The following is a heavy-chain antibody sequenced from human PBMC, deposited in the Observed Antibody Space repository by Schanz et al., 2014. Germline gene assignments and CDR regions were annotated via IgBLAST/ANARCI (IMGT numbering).Heavy chain of an antibody. CDR1: GFTFSNYD. CDR2: IGPASDP. J-gene: IGHJ6*02. V-gene: IGHV3-13*05. Sequence: VQLVESGGGVVQPGGSLRLSCAASGFTFSNYDMHWVRQAIGKGLEWVSGIGPASDPYYADSVKGRFTTSRDNSKNTMYLQMNSLRAEDTAVYYCVKDLQRELLRDDHYYGMDVWGQGTTVTVSS. CDR3: VKDLQRELLRDDHYYGMDV. D-gene: IGHD1-26*01.